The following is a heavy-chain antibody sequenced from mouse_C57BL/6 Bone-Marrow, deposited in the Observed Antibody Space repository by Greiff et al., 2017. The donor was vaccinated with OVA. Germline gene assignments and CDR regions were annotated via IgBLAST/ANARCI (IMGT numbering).Heavy chain of an antibody. CDR1: GYAFSSYW. V-gene: IGHV1-80*01. J-gene: IGHJ4*01. Sequence: VQGVESGAELVKPGASVKISCKASGYAFSSYWMNWVKQRPGKGLEWIGQIYPGDGDTNYNGKFKGKATLTADKSSSTAYMQLSSLTSEDSAVYFCARCIYYAMDYWGQGTSVTVSS. CDR3: ARCIYYAMDY. CDR2: IYPGDGDT.